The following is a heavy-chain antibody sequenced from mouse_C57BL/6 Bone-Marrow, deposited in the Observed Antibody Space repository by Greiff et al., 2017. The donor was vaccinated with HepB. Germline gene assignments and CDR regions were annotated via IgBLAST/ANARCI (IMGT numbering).Heavy chain of an antibody. V-gene: IGHV5-4*01. CDR2: SSDGGSYT. CDR3: ARNWAFDY. D-gene: IGHD4-1*01. Sequence: EVHLVESGGGLVKPGGSLKLSCAASGFTFSSYAMSWVRQTPEKRLEWVATSSDGGSYTYYPDNVKGRFTISRDNAKNNLYLQMSHLKSEDTAMYYCARNWAFDYWGQGTTLTVSS. J-gene: IGHJ2*01. CDR1: GFTFSSYA.